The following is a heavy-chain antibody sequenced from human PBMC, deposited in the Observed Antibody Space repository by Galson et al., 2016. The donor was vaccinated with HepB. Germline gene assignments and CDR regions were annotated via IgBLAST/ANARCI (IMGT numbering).Heavy chain of an antibody. J-gene: IGHJ4*02. Sequence: SLRLSCATAGLLPNTVWMSWVRQAPGKGLEWIGLIKDATSGWATDYAAPVQDRFIISKDVSQNTLFLQMNSLKTEDTAVYYCAVDFSWLGVGEFDYWGQGALVTVSS. CDR2: IKDATSGWAT. D-gene: IGHD3-10*01. CDR3: AVDFSWLGVGEFDY. CDR1: GLLPNTVW. V-gene: IGHV3-15*01.